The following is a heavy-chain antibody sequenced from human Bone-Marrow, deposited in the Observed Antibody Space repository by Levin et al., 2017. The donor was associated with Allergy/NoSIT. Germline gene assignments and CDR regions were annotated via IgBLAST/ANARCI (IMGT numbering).Heavy chain of an antibody. CDR1: GFTFSSYG. CDR3: AKAMVRGVKPPFDY. V-gene: IGHV3-30*18. J-gene: IGHJ4*02. CDR2: ISYDGSNK. D-gene: IGHD3-10*01. Sequence: GGSLRLSCAASGFTFSSYGMHWVRQAPGKGLEWVAVISYDGSNKYYADSVKGRFTISRDNSKNTLYLQMNSLRAEDTAVYYCAKAMVRGVKPPFDYWGQGTLVTVSS.